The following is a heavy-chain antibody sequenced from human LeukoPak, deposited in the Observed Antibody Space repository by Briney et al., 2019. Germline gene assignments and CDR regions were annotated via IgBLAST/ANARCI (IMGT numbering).Heavy chain of an antibody. V-gene: IGHV4-34*01. D-gene: IGHD5-12*01. CDR1: GGSFSDYY. CDR3: AAQYSGYVRLDY. Sequence: SESLSLTCAVYGGSFSDYYWSWIRQPPGKGLERIGEISHSGSTNYNPSLKSRVTMSVDTSKNQFSLKLTSVTAADTAVYYCAAQYSGYVRLDYWGQGTLVTVSS. J-gene: IGHJ4*02. CDR2: ISHSGST.